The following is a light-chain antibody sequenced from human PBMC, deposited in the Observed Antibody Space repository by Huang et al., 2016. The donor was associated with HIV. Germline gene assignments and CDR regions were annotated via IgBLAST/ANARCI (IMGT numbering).Light chain of an antibody. J-gene: IGKJ3*01. CDR3: QQTYTSVLT. Sequence: DIQMTQSPSSLSASVGDTVTITCRASQTISTYLNWYQQKPGKAPDLLIYGASILQSGVPARFSGAGSGTNFTLTIRSLQPEDYATYYCQQTYTSVLTFGPGTTVDI. CDR1: QTISTY. CDR2: GAS. V-gene: IGKV1-39*01.